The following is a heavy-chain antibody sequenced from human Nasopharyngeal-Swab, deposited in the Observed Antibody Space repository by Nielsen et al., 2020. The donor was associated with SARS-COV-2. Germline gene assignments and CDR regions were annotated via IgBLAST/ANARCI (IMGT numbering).Heavy chain of an antibody. CDR3: ARIGRTYSSSWYYFDY. D-gene: IGHD6-13*01. V-gene: IGHV3-11*03. CDR1: GFTFSSYE. J-gene: IGHJ4*02. CDR2: ISSSSSYT. Sequence: SCAASGFTFSSYEMNWIRQAPGKGLEWVSYISSSSSYTNYADSVKGRFTISRDNTKNSLYLQMNSLRAEDTAVYYCARIGRTYSSSWYYFDYWGQGTLVTVSS.